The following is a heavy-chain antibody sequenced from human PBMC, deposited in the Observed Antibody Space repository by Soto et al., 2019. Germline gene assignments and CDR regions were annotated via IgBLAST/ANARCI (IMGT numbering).Heavy chain of an antibody. V-gene: IGHV4-31*03. J-gene: IGHJ6*03. CDR2: IYYSGST. D-gene: IGHD2-15*01. CDR3: ARDRGVVVAATRSYYYYMDV. Sequence: TSETLSLTCTVSGGSISSGGYYWSWIRQHPGKGLEWIGYIYYSGSTYYNPSLKSRVTISVDTSKNQFSLKLSSVTAADTAVYYCARDRGVVVAATRSYYYYMDVWGKGTTVTVSS. CDR1: GGSISSGGYY.